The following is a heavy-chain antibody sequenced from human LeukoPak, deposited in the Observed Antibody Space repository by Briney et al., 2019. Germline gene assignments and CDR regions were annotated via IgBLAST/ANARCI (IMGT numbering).Heavy chain of an antibody. CDR3: ARALWPFYFDY. J-gene: IGHJ4*02. D-gene: IGHD3-16*01. V-gene: IGHV4-4*02. CDR2: IYHSGST. CDR1: GFTFSSYAM. Sequence: GSLRLSCAASGFTFSSYAMSWVRQPPGKGLEWIGEIYHSGSTNYNPSLKSRVTISVDKSKNQFSLKLSSVTAADTAVYYCARALWPFYFDYWGQGTLVTVSS.